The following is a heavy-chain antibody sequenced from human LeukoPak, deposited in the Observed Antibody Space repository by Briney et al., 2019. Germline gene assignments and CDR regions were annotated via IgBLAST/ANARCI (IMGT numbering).Heavy chain of an antibody. CDR3: ARGTTYYDFWSGAPGPLFGL. D-gene: IGHD3-3*01. CDR1: GFTFSDYY. Sequence: PGGSLRLSCAASGFTFSDYYMSWIRQAPGKGLEWVSYISSNPSTIYYADSVKGRFTISRDNAKNSLYLQMNSLRAEDTAVYYCARGTTYYDFWSGAPGPLFGLWGRGTLVTVSS. CDR2: ISSNPSTI. V-gene: IGHV3-11*04. J-gene: IGHJ2*01.